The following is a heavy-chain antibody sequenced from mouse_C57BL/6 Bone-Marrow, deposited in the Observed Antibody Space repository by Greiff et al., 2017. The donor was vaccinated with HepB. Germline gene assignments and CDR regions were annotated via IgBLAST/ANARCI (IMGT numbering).Heavy chain of an antibody. CDR1: GFTFSSYA. Sequence: EVNVVESGGGLVKPGGSLKLSCAASGFTFSSYAMSWVRQTPEKRLEWVATISDGGSYTYYPDNVKGRFTISRDNAKNNLYLQMSHLKSEDTAMYYCARDLTGTDYWGQGTTLTVSS. V-gene: IGHV5-4*01. CDR2: ISDGGSYT. J-gene: IGHJ2*01. D-gene: IGHD4-1*01. CDR3: ARDLTGTDY.